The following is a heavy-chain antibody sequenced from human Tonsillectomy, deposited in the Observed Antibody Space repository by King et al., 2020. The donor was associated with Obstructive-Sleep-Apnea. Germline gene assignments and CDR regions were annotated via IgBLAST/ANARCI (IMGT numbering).Heavy chain of an antibody. V-gene: IGHV3-23*04. D-gene: IGHD6-19*01. CDR1: GFIFSSYA. CDR3: APLGWPMPRDKYYGMDV. J-gene: IGHJ6*02. CDR2: ITGSGSST. Sequence: VQLVESGGGLIQPGGSLRLSCAASGFIFSSYAMSWVRQAPGKGLEWVSVITGSGSSTYYADSVKGRFTTSRDNSKSTLYLQMNSLRAEDTAVYYCAPLGWPMPRDKYYGMDVWGQGTTVTVSS.